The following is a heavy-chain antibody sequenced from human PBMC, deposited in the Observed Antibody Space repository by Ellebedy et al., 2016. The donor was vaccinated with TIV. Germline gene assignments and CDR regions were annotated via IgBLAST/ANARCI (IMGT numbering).Heavy chain of an antibody. V-gene: IGHV3-7*01. CDR1: GFSFSRYW. J-gene: IGHJ3*02. CDR2: IKQDGSEI. Sequence: GESLKISCVASGFSFSRYWMSWVRQAPGKGLEWVAYIKQDGSEIYYVDSVKGRFTISRENARDSFYLQMNSLRAGDTAVYYCTRRASGANSYSDPFDIWGQGTMVSVSS. D-gene: IGHD4/OR15-4a*01. CDR3: TRRASGANSYSDPFDI.